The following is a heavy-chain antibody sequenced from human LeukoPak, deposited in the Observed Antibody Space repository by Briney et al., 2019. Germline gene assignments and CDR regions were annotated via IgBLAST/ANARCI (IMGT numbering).Heavy chain of an antibody. CDR1: GYSISSSFY. J-gene: IGHJ4*02. V-gene: IGHV4-39*01. Sequence: SETLSLTCTVSGYSISSSFYWGWLREPPGEGLEWVGSMYYSGTNYYNPSFESRVTISVATSKNQFSLRLTSVTAADTAIYHCARHAVSGTYWPPFDYWGQGSLVTVSS. D-gene: IGHD3-10*01. CDR2: MYYSGTN. CDR3: ARHAVSGTYWPPFDY.